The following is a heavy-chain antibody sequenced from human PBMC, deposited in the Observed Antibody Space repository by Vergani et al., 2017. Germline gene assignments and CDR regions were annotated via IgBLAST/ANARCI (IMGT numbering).Heavy chain of an antibody. D-gene: IGHD3-3*01. J-gene: IGHJ4*02. CDR1: GFSFNSYW. Sequence: DVHLAESGGGFFQPGGSLRPSCSASGFSFNSYWMHWVRQVPGKGLLWVSRIKSDGSITAYADSVKGRFTISRDNAQNTLYLQMNSLRAEDTALYYCARERNAYYDFWSGYYTQYYFDYWGQGTLVTVSS. CDR2: IKSDGSIT. V-gene: IGHV3-74*03. CDR3: ARERNAYYDFWSGYYTQYYFDY.